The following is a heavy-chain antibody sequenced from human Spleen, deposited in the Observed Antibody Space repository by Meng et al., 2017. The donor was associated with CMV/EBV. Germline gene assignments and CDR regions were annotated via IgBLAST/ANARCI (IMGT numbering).Heavy chain of an antibody. V-gene: IGHV3-48*04. CDR2: ISISGFTI. Sequence: GESLKISCAASGFTFSSYGMNWVRQAPGKGLEWIAFISISGFTIYYAESMKDRFTISRDNPKNSLYLQMNSLRAEDTAVYYCARDDTSPGENFQHWGQGALVTVSS. CDR3: ARDDTSPGENFQH. D-gene: IGHD6-6*01. CDR1: GFTFSSYG. J-gene: IGHJ1*01.